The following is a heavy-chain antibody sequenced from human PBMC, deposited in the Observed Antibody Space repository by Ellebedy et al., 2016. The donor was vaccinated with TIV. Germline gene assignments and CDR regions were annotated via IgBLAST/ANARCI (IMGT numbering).Heavy chain of an antibody. CDR1: GFTFSSYS. CDR2: ISSSSKTR. CDR3: ASSFGYNYGYFDY. Sequence: PGGSLRLSCAVSGFTFSSYSMNWVRQAPGKGLEWVSYISSSSKTRYYVESVKGRFTISRDNAKNSLHLEMNSLRDEDTAVYYCASSFGYNYGYFDYWGQGTLVTVSS. D-gene: IGHD5-18*01. J-gene: IGHJ4*02. V-gene: IGHV3-48*02.